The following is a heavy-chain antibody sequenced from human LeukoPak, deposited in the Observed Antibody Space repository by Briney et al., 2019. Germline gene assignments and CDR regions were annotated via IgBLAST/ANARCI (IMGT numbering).Heavy chain of an antibody. CDR3: ARFGLGKHIEVAGIPFDI. D-gene: IGHD6-19*01. Sequence: GASVKVSCKASGYTFTSYGISWVRQAPGQGLEWMGWISVYNGNTNYAQKLQGRVTMTTDTSTSTAYMELRSLRSDDTALYYCARFGLGKHIEVAGIPFDIWGQGTMVTVSS. CDR2: ISVYNGNT. J-gene: IGHJ3*02. CDR1: GYTFTSYG. V-gene: IGHV1-18*01.